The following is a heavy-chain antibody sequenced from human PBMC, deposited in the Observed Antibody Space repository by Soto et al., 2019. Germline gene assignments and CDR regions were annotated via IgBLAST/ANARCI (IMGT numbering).Heavy chain of an antibody. Sequence: PGGSLRLSCAVSGFTFRSYWMHWVRQAPGKGLVWVSRINSDGRSTSYADSVKGRFTISRDNAKNTLYLQMNSLRAEDTAVYYCASPRCSNGDSCYDFDYWGQGNLVTVSS. CDR3: ASPRCSNGDSCYDFDY. D-gene: IGHD2-15*01. CDR2: INSDGRST. J-gene: IGHJ4*02. V-gene: IGHV3-74*01. CDR1: GFTFRSYW.